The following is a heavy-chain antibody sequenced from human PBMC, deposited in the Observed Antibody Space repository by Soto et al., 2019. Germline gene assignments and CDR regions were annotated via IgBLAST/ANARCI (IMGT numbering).Heavy chain of an antibody. J-gene: IGHJ6*02. CDR2: INHSGTT. D-gene: IGHD6-25*01. CDR3: ARGRGYVYGSNFYGLDV. V-gene: IGHV4-34*01. CDR1: RGSFSGFY. Sequence: SETLSLTCGVYRGSFSGFYWSWVRQTPGGGLEWIGEINHSGTTNYNPSFQNRVTISVDKSTNNFSLKMTSVTAADTAVYYCARGRGYVYGSNFYGLDVWGQGTTVTVSS.